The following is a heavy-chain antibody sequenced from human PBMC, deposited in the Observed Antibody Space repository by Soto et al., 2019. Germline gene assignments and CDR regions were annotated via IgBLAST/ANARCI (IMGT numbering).Heavy chain of an antibody. Sequence: QVQLVESGGGVVQPGRSLRLSCAASGFTFSSYGMHWVRQAPGKGLEWVAVISYDGSNKYYADSVKGRFTISRDNSKNTLYLQMSSLRAEDTAVYYCAKDLMEYSSPLAAFDIWGQGTMVTVSS. CDR2: ISYDGSNK. CDR1: GFTFSSYG. CDR3: AKDLMEYSSPLAAFDI. J-gene: IGHJ3*02. V-gene: IGHV3-30*18. D-gene: IGHD6-6*01.